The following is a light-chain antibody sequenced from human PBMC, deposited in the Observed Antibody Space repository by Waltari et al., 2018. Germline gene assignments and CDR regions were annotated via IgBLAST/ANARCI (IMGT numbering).Light chain of an antibody. Sequence: DIQMTQSPSSLSASVGDRVTITCRASQSISSYLNWYQQKPGKAPKLLIYAASSLQSGVPSRFSGSGSGTDFTLTISSLGPEDFAVYYCLQHSDWPRFTFGPGTKVDIK. V-gene: IGKV1-39*01. CDR3: LQHSDWPRFT. J-gene: IGKJ3*01. CDR1: QSISSY. CDR2: AAS.